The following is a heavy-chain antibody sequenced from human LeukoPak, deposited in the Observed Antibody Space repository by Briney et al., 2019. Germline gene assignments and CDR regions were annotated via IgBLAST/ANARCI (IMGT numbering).Heavy chain of an antibody. CDR2: IYYSGST. J-gene: IGHJ5*02. D-gene: IGHD4-17*01. CDR3: ARGSFPAVTGWFDP. CDR1: GGSISSYY. Sequence: SETLSLTCTVSGGSISSYYWSWIRQPPGKGLEWIGYIYYSGSTNYSPSLKSRVTISVDTSKNQFSLKLSSVTAADTAVYYCARGSFPAVTGWFDPWGQGTLVTVSS. V-gene: IGHV4-59*01.